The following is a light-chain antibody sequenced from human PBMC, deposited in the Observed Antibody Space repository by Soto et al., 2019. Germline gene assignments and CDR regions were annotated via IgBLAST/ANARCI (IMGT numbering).Light chain of an antibody. V-gene: IGLV1-40*01. CDR1: GSNIGAGYD. Sequence: QSVLTQPPSVSGAPGQRVTISCTGSGSNIGAGYDVHWYQHRPGTAPKLLVFGDSHRPSGVPDRFSGSKSGTSASLAITGLQAEDEADYYCSSYAGNNIFVIFGGGTKLTVL. CDR3: SSYAGNNIFVI. CDR2: GDS. J-gene: IGLJ2*01.